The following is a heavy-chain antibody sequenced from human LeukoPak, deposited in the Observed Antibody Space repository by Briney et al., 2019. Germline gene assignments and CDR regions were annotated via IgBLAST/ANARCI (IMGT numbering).Heavy chain of an antibody. CDR3: ARAGTYYYYHMDV. V-gene: IGHV3-48*04. CDR1: GFTFSRHG. D-gene: IGHD1-1*01. CDR2: ISSSGSTI. Sequence: PGGSLRLSCAASGFTFSRHGMNWVRQAPGKGLEWVSYISSSGSTIYYADSVKGRFTISRDNAKNSLYLQMNSLRAEDTAVYYCARAGTYYYYHMDVWGKGTTVTVSS. J-gene: IGHJ6*03.